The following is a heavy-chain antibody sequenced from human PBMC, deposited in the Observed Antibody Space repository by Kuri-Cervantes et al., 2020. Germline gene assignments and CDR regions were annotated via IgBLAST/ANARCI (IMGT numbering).Heavy chain of an antibody. J-gene: IGHJ4*02. V-gene: IGHV3-48*02. CDR3: ARDHKWAFDY. D-gene: IGHD1-26*01. CDR1: GFIFSDYT. CDR2: INPVSGAK. Sequence: GESLKISCAASGFIFSDYTMNWVRQAPGKGLEWISYINPVSGAKYYADSVKGRFTISRDDAKNSLDLQMSSLTDEGTAVYYCARDHKWAFDYWGQGILVTVSS.